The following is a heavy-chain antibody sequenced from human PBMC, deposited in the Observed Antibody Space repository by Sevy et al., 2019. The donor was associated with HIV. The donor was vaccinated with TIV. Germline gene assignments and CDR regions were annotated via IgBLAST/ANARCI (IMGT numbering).Heavy chain of an antibody. J-gene: IGHJ4*02. CDR2: ISYDGSNK. D-gene: IGHD3-10*01. CDR1: GFTFSSYA. Sequence: GGSLRLSCAASGFTFSSYAMHWVRQAPGKGLEWVAVISYDGSNKYYADSVKGRFTISRDNSKNTLYLQMNSLRAEDTAVYYCARSGLGTTDYYFDYWGQRTLVNVSS. V-gene: IGHV3-30-3*01. CDR3: ARSGLGTTDYYFDY.